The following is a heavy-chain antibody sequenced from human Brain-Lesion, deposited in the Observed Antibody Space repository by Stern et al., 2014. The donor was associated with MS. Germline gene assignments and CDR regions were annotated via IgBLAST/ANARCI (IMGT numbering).Heavy chain of an antibody. CDR1: GYIVTGYY. CDR2: INPNTGGP. V-gene: IGHV1-2*02. D-gene: IGHD3-3*01. J-gene: IGHJ6*02. CDR3: ARDQRGITIFGVVTDYYYLGMDV. Sequence: VQLVESGAEVKKPGASVKVSCKTSGYIVTGYYIHWVRQAPGQGLEWMAWINPNTGGPKYAQKFQGRVTMSRDTSISTAYVELSSLTSDDTAVYYCARDQRGITIFGVVTDYYYLGMDVWGQGTTVTVSS.